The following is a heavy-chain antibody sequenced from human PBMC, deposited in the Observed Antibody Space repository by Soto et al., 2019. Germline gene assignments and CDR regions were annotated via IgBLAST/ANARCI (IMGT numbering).Heavy chain of an antibody. V-gene: IGHV6-1*01. CDR3: AKVGPSYYYGMDV. J-gene: IGHJ6*02. D-gene: IGHD1-26*01. CDR2: TYYRSKWYN. CDR1: GDSVSSNSAA. Sequence: PSQTLSLTCVISGDSVSSNSAAWNWIRQSPSRGLEWLGRTYYRSKWYNDYAVSVKSRITINPDTSKNQFSLHLYSVTPDDTAVYYCAKVGPSYYYGMDVWGQGTTVTVSS.